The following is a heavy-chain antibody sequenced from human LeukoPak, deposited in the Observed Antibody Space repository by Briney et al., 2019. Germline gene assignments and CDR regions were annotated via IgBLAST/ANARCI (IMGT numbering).Heavy chain of an antibody. V-gene: IGHV3-30*02. CDR3: AKEGAWSCTD. CDR2: IAHKVNNK. D-gene: IGHD2-8*02. Sequence: PGGSLRLSCGAPGFTFSSSAMHSVRQGPGKGLEWVAYIAHKVNNKYYADSAKGRFTMSRDTSKGSLYLQMKRLRADDTAVYYCAKEGAWSCTDWGQGTLVRVSS. J-gene: IGHJ4*02. CDR1: GFTFSSSA.